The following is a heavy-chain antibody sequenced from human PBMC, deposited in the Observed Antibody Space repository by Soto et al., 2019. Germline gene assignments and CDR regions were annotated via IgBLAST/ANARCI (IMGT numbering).Heavy chain of an antibody. V-gene: IGHV4-39*01. Sequence: PSETLCITCTFTGDSISSRSYYWGGIRQPPGKGLEWIGSLYYSGITYNNPSLRSRVSMSIDTSKDQFSLKLKSVTAADTALYFCPRQRTSVVTQAYFDVWGPGSLVTVSS. D-gene: IGHD2-21*02. CDR1: GDSISSRSYY. CDR3: PRQRTSVVTQAYFDV. J-gene: IGHJ4*02. CDR2: LYYSGIT.